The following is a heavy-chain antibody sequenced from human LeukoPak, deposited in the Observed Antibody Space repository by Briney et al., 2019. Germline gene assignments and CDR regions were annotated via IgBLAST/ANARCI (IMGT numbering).Heavy chain of an antibody. CDR1: GYTFTGYY. Sequence: ASVKVSCKASGYTFTGYYMHWVRQAPGQGLEWMGIINPSGGSTSYAQKFQGRVTMTRDTSTSTVYMELSSLRSEDTAVYYCARDLYYDSSGYPSDYWGQGTLVTVSS. V-gene: IGHV1-46*01. D-gene: IGHD3-22*01. CDR2: INPSGGST. CDR3: ARDLYYDSSGYPSDY. J-gene: IGHJ4*02.